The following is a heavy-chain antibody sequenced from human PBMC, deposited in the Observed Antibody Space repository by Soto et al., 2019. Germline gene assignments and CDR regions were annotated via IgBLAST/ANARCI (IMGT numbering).Heavy chain of an antibody. V-gene: IGHV3-48*01. J-gene: IGHJ6*02. CDR1: GFTFNTYS. Sequence: GGSLRLSCVASGFTFNTYSMNWVRQAPGKGLEWLSFINSRSNKYYADSVKGRFTISRDNSKNTLYLQMNSLRAEDTAVYYCARDSRTGPVLRFLEWGNGMDVWGQGTTVTVSS. D-gene: IGHD3-3*01. CDR2: INSRSNK. CDR3: ARDSRTGPVLRFLEWGNGMDV.